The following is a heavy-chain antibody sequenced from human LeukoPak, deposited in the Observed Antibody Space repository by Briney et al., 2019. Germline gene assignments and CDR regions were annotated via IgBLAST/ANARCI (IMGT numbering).Heavy chain of an antibody. Sequence: ASVKVSCKASGYTFASYGISWVRQAPGQGLEWMGWISAYNGNTNYAQKLQGRVTMTTDTSTSTAYMELRSLRSDDTAVYYCASPFYYDRGDAFDIWGQGTMVTVSS. CDR1: GYTFASYG. V-gene: IGHV1-18*01. J-gene: IGHJ3*02. CDR3: ASPFYYDRGDAFDI. D-gene: IGHD3-3*01. CDR2: ISAYNGNT.